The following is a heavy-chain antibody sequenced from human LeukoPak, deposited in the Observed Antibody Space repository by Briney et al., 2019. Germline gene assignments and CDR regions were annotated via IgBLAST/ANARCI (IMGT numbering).Heavy chain of an antibody. CDR1: GGTFSSYA. CDR3: ARDGIEYGSGNFYSIGIDV. V-gene: IGHV1-18*01. J-gene: IGHJ6*02. CDR2: IAAYQGKI. Sequence: ASVKVSCKASGGTFSSYAISWVRQAPRQGLEWVGWIAAYQGKIAYAQKFQGRVTMTTDTSTNTAYMELRSLRSDDTAVYYCARDGIEYGSGNFYSIGIDVWGQGTTVTVSS. D-gene: IGHD3-10*01.